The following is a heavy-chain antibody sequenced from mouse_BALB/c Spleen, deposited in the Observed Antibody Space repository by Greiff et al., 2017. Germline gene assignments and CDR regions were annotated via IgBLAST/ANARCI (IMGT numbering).Heavy chain of an antibody. CDR2: ISNGGGST. CDR3: ARQGWFWYFDV. V-gene: IGHV5-12-2*01. CDR1: GFTFSSYT. J-gene: IGHJ1*01. D-gene: IGHD2-3*01. Sequence: DVKLVESGGGLVQPGGSLKLSCAASGFTFSSYTMSWVRQTPEKRLEWVAYISNGGGSTYYPDTVKGRFTISRDNAKNTLYLQMSSLKSEDTAMYYCARQGWFWYFDVWGAGTTVTVSS.